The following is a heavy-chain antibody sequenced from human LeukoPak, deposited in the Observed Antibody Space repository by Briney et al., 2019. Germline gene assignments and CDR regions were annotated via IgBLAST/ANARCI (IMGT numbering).Heavy chain of an antibody. Sequence: SETLSLTCAVSGYSISSDYYWGWIRQPPGKGLEWIGSIYHSGSTYYNPSLKSRVTISVDTSKNQFSLKLSSVTAADTAVYYCARELDYWGQGTLVTVSS. CDR2: IYHSGST. V-gene: IGHV4-38-2*02. J-gene: IGHJ4*02. CDR1: GYSISSDYY. CDR3: ARELDY.